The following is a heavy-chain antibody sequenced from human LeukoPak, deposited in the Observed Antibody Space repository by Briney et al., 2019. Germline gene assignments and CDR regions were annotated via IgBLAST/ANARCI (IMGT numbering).Heavy chain of an antibody. Sequence: HPGGSLRLSCAASGFTFSSYAMSWVRQASGKGLEWVSAISGSGGSTYYADSVKGRFTISRDNSKSTLYLQMNSLRAEDTAVYYCAKDVGATRFDYWGQGTLVTVSS. CDR2: ISGSGGST. J-gene: IGHJ4*02. D-gene: IGHD1-26*01. CDR1: GFTFSSYA. CDR3: AKDVGATRFDY. V-gene: IGHV3-23*01.